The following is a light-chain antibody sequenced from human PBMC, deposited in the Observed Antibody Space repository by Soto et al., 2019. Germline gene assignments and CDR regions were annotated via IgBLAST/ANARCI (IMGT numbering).Light chain of an antibody. J-gene: IGKJ1*01. CDR1: HRIITNS. CDR3: QQRGGSPPTWT. V-gene: IGKV3-20*01. Sequence: EMVLTQSPGTLSLSTGERATLSCRASHRIITNSLAWYQQKPGQAPRLLIYDASNRATGIPDRFSGSGSGTDFTLTISRLEPEDFAVYYCQQRGGSPPTWTFGQGTKVDIK. CDR2: DAS.